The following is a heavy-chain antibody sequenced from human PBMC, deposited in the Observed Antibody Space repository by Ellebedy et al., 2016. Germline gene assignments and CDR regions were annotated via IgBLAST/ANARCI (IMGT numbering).Heavy chain of an antibody. D-gene: IGHD2-15*01. CDR1: GYTFSNYG. CDR3: ARGRCHGDGCYSSYFYH. Sequence: ASVKVSXXASGYTFSNYGINWVRQATGQGLAWMGWMNPNSGNTGYAQKFQGRVTMTRDTSTNTAYMELSSLRSEDTAVYYCARGRCHGDGCYSSYFYHWGQGTLVTVSS. V-gene: IGHV1-8*01. CDR2: MNPNSGNT. J-gene: IGHJ1*01.